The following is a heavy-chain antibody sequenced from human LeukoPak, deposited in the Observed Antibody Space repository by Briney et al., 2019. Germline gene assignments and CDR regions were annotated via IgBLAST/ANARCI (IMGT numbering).Heavy chain of an antibody. CDR3: ARGLWYDSSGYYSNWFDP. CDR1: GYTFTSYD. CDR2: MNTSSSNT. D-gene: IGHD3-22*01. V-gene: IGHV1-8*03. Sequence: GASLKVSCKASGYTFTSYDINWVRQATGQGLEWMGWMNTSSSNTGYAQKFQGRVTFTRSTSINTAYMELSSLRSEDTAAYYCARGLWYDSSGYYSNWFDPWGQGTLVTVSS. J-gene: IGHJ5*02.